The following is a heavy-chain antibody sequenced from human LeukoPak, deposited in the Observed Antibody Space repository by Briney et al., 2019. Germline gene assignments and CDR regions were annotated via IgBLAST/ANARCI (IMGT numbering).Heavy chain of an antibody. V-gene: IGHV4-59*01. Sequence: SETPSLTCTVSGGSISSYYWSWIRQPPGKGLEWIGYIYYTGSTNYNPSLKSRVTISVDTSKNQFSLKLSSVTAADTAVYYCARGPTSSSHGMDVWGQGTTVTVSS. CDR2: IYYTGST. CDR3: ARGPTSSSHGMDV. J-gene: IGHJ6*02. CDR1: GGSISSYY. D-gene: IGHD6-6*01.